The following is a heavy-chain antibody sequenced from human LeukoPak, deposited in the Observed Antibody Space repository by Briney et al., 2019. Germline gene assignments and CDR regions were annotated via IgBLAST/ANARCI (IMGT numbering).Heavy chain of an antibody. CDR1: GFTFGSYS. Sequence: GGSLRLSCAASGFTFGSYSMNWVRQAPGRGLEWVANIKQDGSEKYYVDSVKGRFTISRDNAKNSLYLQMNSLRAEDTAVYYCASLPLGDDYWGQGTLVTVSS. CDR3: ASLPLGDDY. J-gene: IGHJ4*02. D-gene: IGHD3-16*01. CDR2: IKQDGSEK. V-gene: IGHV3-7*01.